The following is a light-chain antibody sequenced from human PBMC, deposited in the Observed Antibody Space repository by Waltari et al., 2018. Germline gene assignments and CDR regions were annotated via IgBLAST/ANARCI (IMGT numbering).Light chain of an antibody. CDR3: QQRRNWPLT. CDR1: QSVGTY. CDR2: DAS. J-gene: IGKJ4*01. Sequence: IVFTHSPAILSFSQGERATLSCRASQSVGTYLAWYQQRPGQSPRLLIYDASYRATGIPARFSGSGSETDFTLTISSLQPEDFAVYYCQQRRNWPLTFGGGTRVQI. V-gene: IGKV3-11*01.